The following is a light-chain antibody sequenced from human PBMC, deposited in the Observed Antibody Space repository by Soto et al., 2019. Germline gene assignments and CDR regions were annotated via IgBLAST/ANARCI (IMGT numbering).Light chain of an antibody. J-gene: IGKJ1*01. CDR2: LTS. CDR3: HQRQSWPRT. Sequence: EIVLTHSPATLSSFPCDIVTLSCGASQAVNTRLAWYQHKPGQAPRLLIYLTSNRAAGIPARFSGSGSETDFTRTISDVEPEDFAVYYCHQRQSWPRTFGQGTKVDIK. V-gene: IGKV3-11*01. CDR1: QAVNTR.